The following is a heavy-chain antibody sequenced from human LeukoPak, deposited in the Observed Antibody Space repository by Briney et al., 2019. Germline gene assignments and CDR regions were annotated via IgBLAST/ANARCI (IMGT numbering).Heavy chain of an antibody. Sequence: GGSLRLSCAASGFTFSSYWMSWVRQAPGKGLEWVANIKQDGSDKNYVDSVKGRFTISRDNAKNSLYLQMNSLRAEDTALYYCAKDLYDSSGLFDYWGQGTLVTVSS. D-gene: IGHD3-22*01. CDR2: IKQDGSDK. V-gene: IGHV3-7*03. CDR1: GFTFSSYW. CDR3: AKDLYDSSGLFDY. J-gene: IGHJ4*02.